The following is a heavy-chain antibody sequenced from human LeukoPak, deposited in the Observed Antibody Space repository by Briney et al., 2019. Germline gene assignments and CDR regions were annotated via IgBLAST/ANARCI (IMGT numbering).Heavy chain of an antibody. CDR1: GLTFSSYS. D-gene: IGHD5-18*01. V-gene: IGHV3-23*01. CDR3: AKTYSGNSYGFP. J-gene: IGHJ5*02. Sequence: GGSLRLSCAASGLTFSSYSMSWVSQAPGKGREWVSAISCSGGSTYYADSVKGRFTISRDNSKNTLYLQMNSLRAEDTAVYYCAKTYSGNSYGFPWGQGTLVTVSS. CDR2: ISCSGGST.